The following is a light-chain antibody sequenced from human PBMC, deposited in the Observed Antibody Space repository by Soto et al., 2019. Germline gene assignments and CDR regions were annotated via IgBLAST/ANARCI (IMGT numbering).Light chain of an antibody. CDR1: QSVNSDY. V-gene: IGKV3-20*01. CDR2: GAS. Sequence: EIVLTQSPATLSLSPGERATLSCRSSQSVNSDYLAWYQQKPGHAPRLLIYGASTRATGIPDRFSGSGSETDFTLTITGLEPEDFAVYYCQQYGSSSSWTFGQGTKVDI. CDR3: QQYGSSSSWT. J-gene: IGKJ1*01.